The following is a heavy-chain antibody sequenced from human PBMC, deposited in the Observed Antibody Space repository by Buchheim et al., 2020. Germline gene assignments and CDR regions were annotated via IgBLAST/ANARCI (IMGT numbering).Heavy chain of an antibody. V-gene: IGHV1-8*01. J-gene: IGHJ6*02. D-gene: IGHD3-9*01. Sequence: QVQLVQSGAEVKKPGASVKVSCKASGYTFTSYDINWVRQATGQGLEWMGWMNPNSGNTGYAQKFQGRVTMTRNTSISPAYMELSSLRSEDTAVYYCARVVWYYDILTGYYRYYGMDVWGQGTT. CDR2: MNPNSGNT. CDR1: GYTFTSYD. CDR3: ARVVWYYDILTGYYRYYGMDV.